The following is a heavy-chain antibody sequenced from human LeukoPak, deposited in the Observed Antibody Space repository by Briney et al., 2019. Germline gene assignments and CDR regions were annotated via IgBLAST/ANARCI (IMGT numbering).Heavy chain of an antibody. J-gene: IGHJ4*02. V-gene: IGHV3-7*01. CDR2: INQDGSAT. CDR3: ARGHWHRIY. Sequence: ETLSLTCTVSGGSISSSSYYWGWIRQPPGKGLEWVANINQDGSATYYVDSVKGRFTISRDNAKNSLYLQMNSLRAEDTAVYYCARGHWHRIYWGQGTLVTVSS. CDR1: GGSISSSSYY. D-gene: IGHD1-1*01.